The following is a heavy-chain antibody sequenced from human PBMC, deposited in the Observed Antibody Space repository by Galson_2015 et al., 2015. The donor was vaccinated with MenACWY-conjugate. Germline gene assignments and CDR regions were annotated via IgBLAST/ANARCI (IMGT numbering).Heavy chain of an antibody. Sequence: SLRLSCAASGFSFSSYGMSWVRQAPGKGLEWVAYVRQDEGEKNYVDSVKGRFTISRDNAKKSLYLQMKSLRGEDTAIYYCARYLDFDYWGQGTLVTVSS. CDR1: GFSFSSYG. J-gene: IGHJ4*02. V-gene: IGHV3-7*03. CDR2: VRQDEGEK. CDR3: ARYLDFDY.